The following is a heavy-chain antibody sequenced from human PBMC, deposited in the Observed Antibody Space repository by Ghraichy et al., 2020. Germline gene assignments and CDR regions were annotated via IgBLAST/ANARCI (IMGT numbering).Heavy chain of an antibody. CDR2: VYYSGTD. CDR1: GASISSSAYY. J-gene: IGHJ5*02. CDR3: VRHGGGSNVRRGFEP. D-gene: IGHD2-15*01. V-gene: IGHV4-39*01. Sequence: SETLSLTCTVSGASISSSAYYWGWIRQSPGKGLEWIGSVYYSGTDFYNPSLKGRAKVSVDISRNQFSLKVSSVTAADTAVHYGVRHGGGSNVRRGFEPGGQRTLVTGS.